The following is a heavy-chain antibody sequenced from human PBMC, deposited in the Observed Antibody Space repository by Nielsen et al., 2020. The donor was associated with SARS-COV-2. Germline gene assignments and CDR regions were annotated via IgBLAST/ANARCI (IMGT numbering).Heavy chain of an antibody. CDR1: GFTVSTNY. CDR2: IHRGGMT. D-gene: IGHD5-18*01. CDR3: ARARGGYNYGVVGAMDV. V-gene: IGHV3-53*04. J-gene: IGHJ6*02. Sequence: GESLNISCVGPGFTVSTNYMNWVRQAPGKGLEWVSVIHRGGMTFYADSVKGRFTISRHNSKNTLYLQLNSLRVEDTAVYFCARARGGYNYGVVGAMDVWGRGTTVTVSS.